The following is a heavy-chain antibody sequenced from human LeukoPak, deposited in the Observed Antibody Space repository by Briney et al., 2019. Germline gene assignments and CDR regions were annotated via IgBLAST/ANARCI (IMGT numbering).Heavy chain of an antibody. CDR2: IYYSGST. J-gene: IGHJ4*02. Sequence: PSETLSLTCTVSGGSISSSSYYWVWIRQPPGKGLEWIGSIYYSGSTYYNPSLKSRVTISVDTSKNQFSLKLNSVTAADTAVYYCARSSEYGDPFNYWGQGTLVTVSS. CDR3: ARSSEYGDPFNY. D-gene: IGHD4-17*01. CDR1: GGSISSSSYY. V-gene: IGHV4-39*01.